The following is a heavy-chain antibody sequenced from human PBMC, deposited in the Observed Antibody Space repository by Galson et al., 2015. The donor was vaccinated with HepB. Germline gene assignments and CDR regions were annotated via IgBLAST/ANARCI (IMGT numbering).Heavy chain of an antibody. Sequence: SETLSLTCTVSRGSISSSSYYWGWIRQPSGTGLEWIGNIYYNGSTFYSPSLKSRVTISVDTFKNRFSLKLSLVTAADTAVYYCARCNKRYFYYAMDVWGQGTTVTVSS. CDR2: IYYNGST. J-gene: IGHJ6*02. D-gene: IGHD2/OR15-2a*01. CDR1: RGSISSSSYY. CDR3: ARCNKRYFYYAMDV. V-gene: IGHV4-39*02.